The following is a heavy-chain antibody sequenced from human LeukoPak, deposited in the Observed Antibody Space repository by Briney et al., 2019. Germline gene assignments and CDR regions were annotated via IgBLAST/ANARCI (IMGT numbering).Heavy chain of an antibody. CDR3: AREVTTIGPNWFDP. CDR2: IYYSGST. CDR1: GGSISSGGYY. D-gene: IGHD5-12*01. Sequence: SETLSLTCTVSGGSISSGGYYWSWIRQHPGKGLEWIGYIYYSGSTYYNPSLKSRVTISVDTSKNQFSLKLSSVTAADTAVYYCAREVTTIGPNWFDPWGQGTLVTVSS. J-gene: IGHJ5*02. V-gene: IGHV4-31*03.